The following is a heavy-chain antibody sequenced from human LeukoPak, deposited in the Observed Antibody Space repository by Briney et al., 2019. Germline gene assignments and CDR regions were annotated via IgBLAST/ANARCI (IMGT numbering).Heavy chain of an antibody. V-gene: IGHV4-59*01. CDR2: IHQSGST. D-gene: IGHD1-1*01. Sequence: SETLSLTCTVSGGSISGYYWNWIRQPPGKGPEWIGYIHQSGSTNNNPSLRSRVTMSVDTSRNQFSLDLISVTAADTAVYYCARWNDGNHHFDCWGQGTLVTVSA. CDR1: GGSISGYY. J-gene: IGHJ4*02. CDR3: ARWNDGNHHFDC.